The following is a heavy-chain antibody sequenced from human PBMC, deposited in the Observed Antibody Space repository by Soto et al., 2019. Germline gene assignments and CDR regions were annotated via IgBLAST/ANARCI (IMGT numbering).Heavy chain of an antibody. CDR1: GYTFTSYG. CDR2: ISAYNGNT. Sequence: ASVKVSCKASGYTFTSYGISWVLQAPGQGLEWMGWISAYNGNTNYAQKLQGRVTMTTDTSTSTAYMELRSLRSDDTAVYYCARDPRIAVAALGDAFDIWGQGKMVTVSS. D-gene: IGHD6-19*01. CDR3: ARDPRIAVAALGDAFDI. V-gene: IGHV1-18*01. J-gene: IGHJ3*02.